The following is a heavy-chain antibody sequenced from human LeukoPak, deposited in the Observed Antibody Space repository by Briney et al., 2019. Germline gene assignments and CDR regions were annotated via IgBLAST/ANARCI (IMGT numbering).Heavy chain of an antibody. V-gene: IGHV3-53*01. D-gene: IGHD2/OR15-2a*01. J-gene: IGHJ6*02. Sequence: GGSLRLSCAASGFTVSSIYMSWVRQAPGKGLEWVSVIYSGGSTYYADSVKGRFTISIDNSKNTLYLQMNSLRAEDTAMYYCAREGNIGAMDVWGQGTTVTVFS. CDR3: AREGNIGAMDV. CDR2: IYSGGST. CDR1: GFTVSSIY.